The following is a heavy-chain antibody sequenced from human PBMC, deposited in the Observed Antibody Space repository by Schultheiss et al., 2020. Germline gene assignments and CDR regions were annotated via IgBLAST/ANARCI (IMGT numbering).Heavy chain of an antibody. J-gene: IGHJ4*02. V-gene: IGHV4-39*07. CDR3: ARVWAD. CDR1: GGSISSSSYY. Sequence: SETLSLTCTVSGGSISSSSYYWGWIRQPPGKGLEWIATVYYTGSTYYNPSLKSRVTISLDTSKNQLSLMLKSVTAADTALYYCARVWADWGQGTLVTVSS. CDR2: VYYTGST. D-gene: IGHD7-27*01.